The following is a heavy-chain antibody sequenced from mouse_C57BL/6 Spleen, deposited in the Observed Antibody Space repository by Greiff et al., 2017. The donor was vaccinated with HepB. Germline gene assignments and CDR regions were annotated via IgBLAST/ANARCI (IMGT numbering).Heavy chain of an antibody. CDR3: AREGGYYPFAY. J-gene: IGHJ3*01. Sequence: EVHLVESGPGLVKPSQSLSLTCSVTGYSITSGYYWNWIRQFPGNKLEWMGYISYDGSNNYNPSLKNRISITRDTSKNQFFLKLNSVTTEDTATYYCAREGGYYPFAYWGQGTLVTVSA. V-gene: IGHV3-6*01. D-gene: IGHD2-3*01. CDR2: ISYDGSN. CDR1: GYSITSGYY.